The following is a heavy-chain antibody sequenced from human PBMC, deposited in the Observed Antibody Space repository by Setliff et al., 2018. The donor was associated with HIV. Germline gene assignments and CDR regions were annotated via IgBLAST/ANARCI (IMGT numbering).Heavy chain of an antibody. CDR3: ARELYGGNSRPFDY. V-gene: IGHV4-59*13. J-gene: IGHJ4*02. Sequence: CTVSGGSIINYLWHWFRQPPGKGLEWIGYIYSTGRTDYNPSLYSRLTISVDTSKNQVSLNLTSVTTADTAVYYCARELYGGNSRPFDYWGQGALVTVSS. D-gene: IGHD2-21*02. CDR1: GGSIINYL. CDR2: IYSTGRT.